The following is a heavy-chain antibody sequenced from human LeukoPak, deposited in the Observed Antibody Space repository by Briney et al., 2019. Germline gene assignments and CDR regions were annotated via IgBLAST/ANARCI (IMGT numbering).Heavy chain of an antibody. CDR2: IYYSGST. D-gene: IGHD2-15*01. V-gene: IGHV4-39*07. CDR1: GGSISSSSYY. Sequence: PSETLSLTCTVSGGSISSSSYYWGWIRQPPGKGLEWIGSIYYSGSTYYNPSLKSRVTISVDTSKNQFSLKLSSVTAADTAVYYCARDSNIGGSCYDYWGQGTLVTVSS. J-gene: IGHJ4*02. CDR3: ARDSNIGGSCYDY.